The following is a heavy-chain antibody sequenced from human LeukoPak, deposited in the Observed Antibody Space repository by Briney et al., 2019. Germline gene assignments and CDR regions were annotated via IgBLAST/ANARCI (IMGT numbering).Heavy chain of an antibody. CDR1: GYTFTNFG. V-gene: IGHV1-18*01. CDR2: ISAYNGDT. Sequence: GASVKVSCKASGYTFTNFGISSVRQAPGQGLEWRGWISAYNGDTNYAQKVQDRVTMTTDTSTSSAYMELRSLRSDDTAVYYCARAGGWAREDYKADAFDIWGQGTMVTVSS. J-gene: IGHJ3*02. D-gene: IGHD6-19*01. CDR3: ARAGGWAREDYKADAFDI.